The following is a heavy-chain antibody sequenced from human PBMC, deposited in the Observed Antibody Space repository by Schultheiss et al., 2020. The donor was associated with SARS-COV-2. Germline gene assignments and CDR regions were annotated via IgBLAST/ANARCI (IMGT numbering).Heavy chain of an antibody. CDR1: GGTFSSYA. J-gene: IGHJ5*02. CDR3: ANSIGSSWYIRGWFDP. Sequence: SVKVSCKASGGTFSSYAISWVRQAPGQGLEWMGGIIPIFGTANYAQKFQGRVTITADKSTSTAYMELSSLRSEDTAVYYCANSIGSSWYIRGWFDPWGQGTLVTVSS. D-gene: IGHD6-13*01. CDR2: IIPIFGTA. V-gene: IGHV1-69*06.